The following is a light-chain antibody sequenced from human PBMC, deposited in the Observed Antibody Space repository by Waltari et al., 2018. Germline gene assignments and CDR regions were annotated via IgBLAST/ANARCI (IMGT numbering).Light chain of an antibody. J-gene: IGLJ2*01. V-gene: IGLV1-40*01. Sequence: QSVLTQPPSVSGAPGPRVTISCSGTKSNIGADFVVQGYQQAPGKAPKLRLRGFSKRPEGVSDLFPGCKSGASAFLVLTGLQAEDEAMYSCQSYDTTLSAVVFGGGTRLTV. CDR1: KSNIGADFV. CDR3: QSYDTTLSAVV. CDR2: GFS.